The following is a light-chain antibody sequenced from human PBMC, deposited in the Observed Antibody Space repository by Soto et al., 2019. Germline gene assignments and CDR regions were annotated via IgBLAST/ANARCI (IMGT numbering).Light chain of an antibody. J-gene: IGKJ5*01. CDR2: GAS. CDR3: QQYGSSST. CDR1: QSMGSN. V-gene: IGKV3-20*01. Sequence: EIVMTQSPATMSVSPGERATLSCRASQSMGSNVAWYQQKPGQAPRLLIYGASTRAAGIPDRFSGSGSGTDFTLTISRLEPEDFAVYYCQQYGSSSTFGQGTRLEIK.